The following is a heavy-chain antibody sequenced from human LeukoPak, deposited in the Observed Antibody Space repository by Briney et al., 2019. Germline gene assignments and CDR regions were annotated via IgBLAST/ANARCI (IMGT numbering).Heavy chain of an antibody. J-gene: IGHJ4*02. CDR2: IYPRGST. CDR3: ARFSPRAMGNYLDF. D-gene: IGHD7-27*01. CDR1: GGSISSGSYS. V-gene: IGHV4-30-2*01. Sequence: SETLSLTCAVSGGSISSGSYSWSWIRQPPGKGLEWIGYIYPRGSTYYNPSLKSRVILSLDKSANQFSLNLSSVTAPDTAVYYCARFSPRAMGNYLDFWGQGTLVTVSS.